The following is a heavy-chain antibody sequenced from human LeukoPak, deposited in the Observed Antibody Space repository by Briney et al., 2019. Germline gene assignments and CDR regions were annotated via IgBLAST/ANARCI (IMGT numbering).Heavy chain of an antibody. Sequence: ASVKVSCKASGYTFTDYYMHWVRQAPGQGLEWVGWINPNSGGTNYAQKFQGRVTMTRDTSISTAYMELSRLRSDDTAVYYCAREPIVGATNDYWGQGTLVTVSS. V-gene: IGHV1-2*02. CDR3: AREPIVGATNDY. D-gene: IGHD1-26*01. CDR1: GYTFTDYY. J-gene: IGHJ4*02. CDR2: INPNSGGT.